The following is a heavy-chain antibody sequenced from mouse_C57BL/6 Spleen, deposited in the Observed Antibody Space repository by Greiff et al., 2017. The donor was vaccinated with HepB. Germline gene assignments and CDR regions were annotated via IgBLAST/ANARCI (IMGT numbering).Heavy chain of an antibody. CDR1: GYTFTSYW. CDR3: AVYYYGSSYPFAY. Sequence: VKLQQPGAELVKPGASVKLSCKASGYTFTSYWMHWVKQRPGQGLEWIGMIHPNSGSTNYNEKFKSKATLTVDKSSSTAYMQLSSLTSEDSAVYYCAVYYYGSSYPFAYWGQGTLVTVSA. CDR2: IHPNSGST. D-gene: IGHD1-1*01. J-gene: IGHJ3*01. V-gene: IGHV1-64*01.